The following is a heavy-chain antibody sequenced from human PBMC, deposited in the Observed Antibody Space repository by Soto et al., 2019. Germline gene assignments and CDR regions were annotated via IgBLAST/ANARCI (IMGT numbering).Heavy chain of an antibody. Sequence: GGSLRLSCAASGFTFSSYGMHWVRQAPGKGLEWVAVISYDGSNKYYADSVKGRFTISRDNSKNTLYLQMNSLRAEDTAVYYCAKVDKYSSSWYGRYYGMGVWGQGTTVTVSS. V-gene: IGHV3-30*18. CDR3: AKVDKYSSSWYGRYYGMGV. CDR2: ISYDGSNK. D-gene: IGHD6-13*01. J-gene: IGHJ6*02. CDR1: GFTFSSYG.